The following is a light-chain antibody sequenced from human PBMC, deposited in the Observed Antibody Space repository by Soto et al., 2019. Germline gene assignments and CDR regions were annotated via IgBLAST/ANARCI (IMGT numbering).Light chain of an antibody. CDR1: QSVSNNY. CDR3: QQYGSSET. Sequence: EIVLTQSPGTLSLSPGERATLSCRASQSVSNNYLAWYQQKPGQAPRLLIYGASTRATGIPDRFSGSGSGTDFTLTISRLELEDFAVYYCQQYGSSETFGQGTKV. J-gene: IGKJ1*01. V-gene: IGKV3-20*01. CDR2: GAS.